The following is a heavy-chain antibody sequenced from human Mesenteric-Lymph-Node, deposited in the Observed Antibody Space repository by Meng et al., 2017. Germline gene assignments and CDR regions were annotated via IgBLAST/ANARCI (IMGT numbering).Heavy chain of an antibody. Sequence: ASVKVSCKASGYTFTGHYLHWFRQAPGQGLEWMGWVNGNIGETNYAQKFQGRVTITRDTSISTVYMELTTLRSDDTAISYCARVSVPGKAYFQHWGQGTLVTVSS. D-gene: IGHD6-19*01. CDR3: ARVSVPGKAYFQH. J-gene: IGHJ1*01. CDR1: GYTFTGHY. CDR2: VNGNIGET. V-gene: IGHV1-2*02.